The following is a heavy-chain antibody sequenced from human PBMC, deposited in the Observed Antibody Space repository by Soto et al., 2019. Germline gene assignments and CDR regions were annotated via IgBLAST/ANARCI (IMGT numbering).Heavy chain of an antibody. CDR3: ARDHLYCTNGVCPQGMDV. CDR1: GFTFSSYA. J-gene: IGHJ6*02. CDR2: ISYDGSNK. D-gene: IGHD2-8*01. Sequence: QVQLVESGGGVVQPGRSLRLSCAASGFTFSSYAMHWVRQAPGKGLEWVAVISYDGSNKYYADSVKGRFTISRDNSKNTLYLQMNSLRAEDTAVYYCARDHLYCTNGVCPQGMDVWGQGTTVTVSS. V-gene: IGHV3-30-3*01.